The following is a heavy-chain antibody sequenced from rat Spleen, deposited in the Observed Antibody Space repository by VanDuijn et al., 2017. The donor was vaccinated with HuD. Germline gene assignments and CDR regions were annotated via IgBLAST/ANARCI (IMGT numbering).Heavy chain of an antibody. CDR1: GFTFSNYD. CDR2: ITYDGSRT. V-gene: IGHV5-25*01. J-gene: IGHJ2*01. D-gene: IGHD1-5*01. CDR3: ARLGYNPFDS. Sequence: EVQLVESGGGLVQPGRSMKLSCAASGFTFSNYDMAWVRQAPTKGLEWVASITYDGSRTYYRDSVKGRFTISRDNAKTTLYLQMDSLRSEDTATYYCARLGYNPFDSWGQGVMVTVSS.